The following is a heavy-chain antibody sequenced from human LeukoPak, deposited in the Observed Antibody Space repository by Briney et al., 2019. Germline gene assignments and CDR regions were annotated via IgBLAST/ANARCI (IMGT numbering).Heavy chain of an antibody. J-gene: IGHJ4*02. CDR3: ARLQAVTPFDY. CDR2: IWYDGSNK. CDR1: GFTFSSYG. D-gene: IGHD1-14*01. Sequence: GGSLRLSCAASGFTFSSYGMHWVRQAPGKGLEWVAVIWYDGSNKYYADSVKGRFTISRDNSKNTLYLQMNSLRAEDTAVYYYARLQAVTPFDYWGQGTLVTVSS. V-gene: IGHV3-33*01.